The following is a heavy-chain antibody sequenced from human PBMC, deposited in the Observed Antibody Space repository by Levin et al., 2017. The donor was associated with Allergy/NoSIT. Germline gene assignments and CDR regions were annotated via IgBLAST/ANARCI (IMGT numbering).Heavy chain of an antibody. J-gene: IGHJ4*02. CDR1: GFTFGDYH. D-gene: IGHD3-16*02. CDR2: IKSKPYGGTT. Sequence: GESLKISCTTSGFTFGDYHMTWVRQAPGKGLEWVGFIKSKPYGGTTQYAASVKGRFTISRDDSKSIAYLQLNSLKTEDTAVYYCTRDSPGDAIYPDHDCWGQGTLVTVSS. V-gene: IGHV3-49*04. CDR3: TRDSPGDAIYPDHDC.